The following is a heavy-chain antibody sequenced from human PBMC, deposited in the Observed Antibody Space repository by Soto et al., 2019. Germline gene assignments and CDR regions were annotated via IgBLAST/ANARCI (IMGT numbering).Heavy chain of an antibody. CDR3: ARALDQERIPIFGVVALPNPPSDY. D-gene: IGHD3-3*01. V-gene: IGHV1-18*01. CDR1: GYTFTSYG. Sequence: VASVKVSCKASGYTFTSYGISWVGQAPGKGLEWMGWISANKGNTNYAQKLQGRVTMTTDTSTSTAYMELRSLRSDDTAVYYCARALDQERIPIFGVVALPNPPSDYWGQGTLVTVSS. CDR2: ISANKGNT. J-gene: IGHJ4*02.